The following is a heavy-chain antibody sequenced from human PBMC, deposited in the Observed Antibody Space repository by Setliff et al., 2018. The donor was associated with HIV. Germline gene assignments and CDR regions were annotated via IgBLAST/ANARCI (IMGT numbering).Heavy chain of an antibody. CDR3: ARVQMAYAAFDV. V-gene: IGHV4-59*01. CDR2: IYFTGSS. CDR1: GGSISTYY. J-gene: IGHJ3*01. D-gene: IGHD4-17*01. Sequence: PSETLSLTCTVSGGSISTYYWSWSRQPPGKGLEWIGSIYFTGSSDNKPSLKSRVTLSVDTSKHQFSLKLSSVTAADTAVYYCARVQMAYAAFDVWGQGTMVTVSS.